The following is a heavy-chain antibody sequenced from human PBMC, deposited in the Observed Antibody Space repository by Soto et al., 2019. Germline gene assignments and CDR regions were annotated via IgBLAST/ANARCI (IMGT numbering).Heavy chain of an antibody. V-gene: IGHV5-51*01. Sequence: PLRVSYRGAGCSFAGYGVRWVSKKHGKGLEWMGIIYPGDSDTRYSPSFQGQVTISADKSISTAYLQWSSLKASDTAMYYCARHRRYSSGWYADYWGQGTLVTVPS. CDR1: GCSFAGYG. CDR2: IYPGDSDT. J-gene: IGHJ4*02. CDR3: ARHRRYSSGWYADY. D-gene: IGHD6-19*01.